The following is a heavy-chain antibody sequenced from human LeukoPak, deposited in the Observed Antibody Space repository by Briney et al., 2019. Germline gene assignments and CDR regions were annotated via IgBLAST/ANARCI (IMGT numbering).Heavy chain of an antibody. CDR1: GFTFDVYA. D-gene: IGHD6-13*01. CDR3: AKDMLRAAAGLERWFDP. V-gene: IGHV3-43*02. Sequence: GGSLRLSCAASGFTFDVYAMHCVRQAPGKGVEWVSLISGDGGSTYYADSVKGRYTISRDNSKNSLYLQMNSLRTEDTALYYCAKDMLRAAAGLERWFDPWGQGTLVTVSS. J-gene: IGHJ5*02. CDR2: ISGDGGST.